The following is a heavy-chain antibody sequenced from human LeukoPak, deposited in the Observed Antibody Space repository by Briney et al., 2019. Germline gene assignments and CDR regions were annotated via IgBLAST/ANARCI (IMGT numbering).Heavy chain of an antibody. V-gene: IGHV3-66*01. J-gene: IGHJ4*02. CDR3: ARVDFGDYGFDY. Sequence: GGSLRLSCAASGFTVSSNYMSWVRQAPGKGLEWVSVIYSGGSTYYADSVKGRFTISRDNSKNTLYLQMNSLRAEDTAVYYCARVDFGDYGFDYWGQGTLVTVSS. CDR1: GFTVSSNY. D-gene: IGHD4-17*01. CDR2: IYSGGST.